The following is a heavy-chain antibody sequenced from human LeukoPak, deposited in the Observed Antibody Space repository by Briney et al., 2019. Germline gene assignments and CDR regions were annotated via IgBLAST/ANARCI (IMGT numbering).Heavy chain of an antibody. CDR3: ALAMVRGVIRFDY. CDR1: GGSFSGYY. CDR2: INHSGST. J-gene: IGHJ4*02. Sequence: KTSETLSLTCAVYGGSFSGYYWSWIRQPPGKGLEWIGEINHSGSTNYNPSLKSRVTISLDTSKTQFSLKLSSVTAADTAVYYCALAMVRGVIRFDYWGQGTLVTVSS. V-gene: IGHV4-34*01. D-gene: IGHD3-10*01.